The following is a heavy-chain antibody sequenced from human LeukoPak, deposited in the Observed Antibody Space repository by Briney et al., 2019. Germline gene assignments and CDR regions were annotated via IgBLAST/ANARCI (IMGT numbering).Heavy chain of an antibody. CDR1: GGSISSSNW. D-gene: IGHD3-22*01. J-gene: IGHJ5*02. V-gene: IGHV4-4*02. Sequence: SGTLSLTCAVSGGSISSSNWWSWVRQPPGKGLEWIGEIYHSGSTNYNPSLKSRVTISVDKSKNQFSLKLSSVTAADTAVYYCARGLQTITMIVEGFDPWGQGTLVTVSS. CDR3: ARGLQTITMIVEGFDP. CDR2: IYHSGST.